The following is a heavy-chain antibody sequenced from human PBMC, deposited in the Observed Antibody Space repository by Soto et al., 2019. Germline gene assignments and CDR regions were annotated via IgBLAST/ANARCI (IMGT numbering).Heavy chain of an antibody. V-gene: IGHV4-39*01. CDR1: GGSISSRGSMSGRSFY. CDR2: ISYSDGR. CDR3: ASHSTFCPFDY. Sequence: QLQLQESGPGLVKPSETLSLTCTVSGGSISSRGSMSGRSFYPGWMRQPPGTGLECIATISYSDGRFHNSSLKIRLTISVDTAKNQFTLRLRSVTAAYSAVYYCASHSTFCPFDYWGQGTVVTVSS. J-gene: IGHJ4*02. D-gene: IGHD2-2*01.